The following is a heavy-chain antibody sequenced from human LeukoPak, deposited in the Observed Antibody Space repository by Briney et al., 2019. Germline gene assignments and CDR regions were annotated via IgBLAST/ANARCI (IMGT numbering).Heavy chain of an antibody. Sequence: SETLSLTCTVSGGSISSGDYYWSWIRQPPGKGLEWIGYIYYSGSTYYNPSLKSRVTISVDTSKNQFSLKLSSVTAADTAVYYCARDGGSGSYYIDYWGQGTLVTVSS. CDR1: GGSISSGDYY. D-gene: IGHD3-10*01. J-gene: IGHJ4*02. CDR2: IYYSGST. CDR3: ARDGGSGSYYIDY. V-gene: IGHV4-30-4*08.